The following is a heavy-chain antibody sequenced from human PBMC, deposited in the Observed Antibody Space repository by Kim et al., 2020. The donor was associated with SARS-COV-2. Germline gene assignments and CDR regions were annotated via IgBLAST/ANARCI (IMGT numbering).Heavy chain of an antibody. CDR1: GGSISSSGYY. Sequence: SETLSLTCAVSGGSISSSGYYWSWIRQLPGEDLVWIGYIYDSGNTYYNPSLKSRVTISADTSKNQFSLKVTSVTAADTAIYYCARNMAYWSQGTLVTVSS. CDR2: IYDSGNT. V-gene: IGHV4-31*11. CDR3: ARNMAY. J-gene: IGHJ4*02.